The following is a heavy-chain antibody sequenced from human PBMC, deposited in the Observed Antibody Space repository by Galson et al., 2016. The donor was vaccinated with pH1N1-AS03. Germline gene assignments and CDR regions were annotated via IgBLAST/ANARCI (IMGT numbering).Heavy chain of an antibody. CDR1: GYSFTNYW. CDR3: ARLTLSSGWPCDY. D-gene: IGHD6-19*01. J-gene: IGHJ4*01. Sequence: QSGAEVKKPGESLKISCQGSGYSFTNYWIGWVRQMPGKGLEWMGIIYLDDSDTRYSPSFQGQVTISADKSISTACLQCSSLKASDTARYYCARLTLSSGWPCDYWGQGTLVTVSS. CDR2: IYLDDSDT. V-gene: IGHV5-51*01.